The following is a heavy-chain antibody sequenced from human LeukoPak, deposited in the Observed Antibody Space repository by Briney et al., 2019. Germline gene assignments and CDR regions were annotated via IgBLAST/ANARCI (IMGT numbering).Heavy chain of an antibody. J-gene: IGHJ1*01. CDR1: GFIFTSSA. D-gene: IGHD6-19*01. V-gene: IGHV3-23*01. Sequence: GGSLRLSCAASGFIFTSSAMSWVRQAPGKGLEWVSAITSRGGSAYYADSVKGRFTISRDSSKNTLYLQMNSLRAEDTALYYCAKGRGSGWFAEYFHHWGQGTLVTVSS. CDR3: AKGRGSGWFAEYFHH. CDR2: ITSRGGSA.